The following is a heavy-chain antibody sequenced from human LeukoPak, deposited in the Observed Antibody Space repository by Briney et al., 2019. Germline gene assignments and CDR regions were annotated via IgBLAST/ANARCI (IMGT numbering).Heavy chain of an antibody. CDR3: ARDLPAGVVVPYAFDI. J-gene: IGHJ3*02. Sequence: SETLSLTCTVSGDSISSYYWSWIRQPAGKGLEWIGRIHTSGSTNYNPSLKSRVTMSVDTSKNQFSLKLSSVTAADTAVYYCARDLPAGVVVPYAFDIWGQGTMVTVSS. D-gene: IGHD2-15*01. CDR2: IHTSGST. CDR1: GDSISSYY. V-gene: IGHV4-4*07.